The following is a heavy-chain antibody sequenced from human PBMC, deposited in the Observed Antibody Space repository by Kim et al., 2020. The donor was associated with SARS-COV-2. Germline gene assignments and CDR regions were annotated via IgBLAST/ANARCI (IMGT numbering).Heavy chain of an antibody. V-gene: IGHV4-34*01. J-gene: IGHJ5*02. Sequence: SETLSLTCAVYGGSFSGYYWSWIRQPPGKGLEWIGEINHSGSTNYNPSLKSRVTISVDTSKNQFSLKLSSVTAADTAVYYCATTDHCTNGVCYLGWFDPWGQGTLVTVSS. CDR2: INHSGST. CDR3: ATTDHCTNGVCYLGWFDP. D-gene: IGHD2-8*01. CDR1: GGSFSGYY.